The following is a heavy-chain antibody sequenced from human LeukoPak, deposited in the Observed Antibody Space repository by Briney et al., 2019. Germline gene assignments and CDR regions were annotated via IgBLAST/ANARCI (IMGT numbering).Heavy chain of an antibody. CDR2: IYYSGST. CDR1: GGSISSSSYY. Sequence: SETLSLTCTVSGGSISSSSYYWGWIRQPPGKGLEWIGSIYYSGSTYYNPSLKSRVTISVDTSKNQFSLKLSSVAAADTAVYYCARHLLTVVTLEEIFDYWGQGTLVTVSS. V-gene: IGHV4-39*01. CDR3: ARHLLTVVTLEEIFDY. J-gene: IGHJ4*02. D-gene: IGHD4-23*01.